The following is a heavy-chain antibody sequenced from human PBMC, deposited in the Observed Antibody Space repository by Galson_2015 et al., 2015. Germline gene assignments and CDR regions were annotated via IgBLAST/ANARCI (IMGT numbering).Heavy chain of an antibody. J-gene: IGHJ3*01. D-gene: IGHD2-2*02. CDR3: VRELRYCSGTSCYTVAFDV. CDR2: VGSSGAET. V-gene: IGHV3-23*01. Sequence: SLRLSCAASGFTFSSHPITWVRQAPGKGLEWVSAVGSSGAETYYADSLRGRFTVSRDNSKNTVDLQLNSLRAEDTAIYYCVRELRYCSGTSCYTVAFDVWGQGTMVTVSS. CDR1: GFTFSSHP.